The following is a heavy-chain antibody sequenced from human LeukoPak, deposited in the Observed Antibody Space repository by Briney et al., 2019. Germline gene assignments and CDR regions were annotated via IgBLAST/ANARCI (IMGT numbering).Heavy chain of an antibody. V-gene: IGHV1-2*02. D-gene: IGHD6-19*01. Sequence: ASVKVSCKASGYTFTGYYMHWVRQAPGQGLEWMGWINPNSGGTNYAQKFQGRVTMTRDTSVSTAYMELSRLRSDDTAVYYCARAGDGSGWYGGGVFDYWGQGTLVTVSS. J-gene: IGHJ4*02. CDR1: GYTFTGYY. CDR2: INPNSGGT. CDR3: ARAGDGSGWYGGGVFDY.